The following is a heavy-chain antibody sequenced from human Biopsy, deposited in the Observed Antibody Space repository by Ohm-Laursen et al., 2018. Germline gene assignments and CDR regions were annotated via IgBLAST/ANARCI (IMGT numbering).Heavy chain of an antibody. V-gene: IGHV1-69*04. Sequence: SSVKISCKASGGPFTNHAFSWVRQAPGQGLEWLGRIVPILGTVNYAQRFQGRVALTADKSTGTAYMELNRLISDDTAVYYCATDADGYYTEFDFWGQGTLITVSS. CDR1: GGPFTNHA. J-gene: IGHJ4*02. CDR3: ATDADGYYTEFDF. D-gene: IGHD5-24*01. CDR2: IVPILGTV.